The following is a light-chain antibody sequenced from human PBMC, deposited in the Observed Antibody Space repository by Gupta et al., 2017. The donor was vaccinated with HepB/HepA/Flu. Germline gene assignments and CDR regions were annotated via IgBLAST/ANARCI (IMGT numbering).Light chain of an antibody. Sequence: EIVLTQSPATLSLSPGERATLSCGASQSVSRNYLAWYQQRPGLAPRLLIHDTSTRAVGIPDRFSGSGSGTDFTLTISRREPEDFAVYYCQQYGSPPSITFGQGTQLEIK. CDR3: QQYGSPPSIT. CDR2: DTS. CDR1: QSVSRNY. J-gene: IGKJ5*01. V-gene: IGKV3D-20*01.